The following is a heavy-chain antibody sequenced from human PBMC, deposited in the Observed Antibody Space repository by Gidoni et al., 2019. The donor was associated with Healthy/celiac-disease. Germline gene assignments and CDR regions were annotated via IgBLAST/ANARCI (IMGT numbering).Heavy chain of an antibody. D-gene: IGHD6-13*01. Sequence: QVQLVQSGAEVKKPGASVKVSCKASGYTFNGYYMHWVRQAPGQGLEWMGWINPNSGGTNYAQKFQGWVTMTRDTSISTAYMELSRLRSDDTAVYYCARDSSSWYMRKNYGRDVWGQGTTVTVSS. CDR3: ARDSSSWYMRKNYGRDV. V-gene: IGHV1-2*04. CDR2: INPNSGGT. J-gene: IGHJ6*01. CDR1: GYTFNGYY.